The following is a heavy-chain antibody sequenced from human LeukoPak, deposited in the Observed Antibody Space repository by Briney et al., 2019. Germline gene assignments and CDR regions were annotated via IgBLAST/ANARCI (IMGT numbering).Heavy chain of an antibody. CDR2: IRSKANSYAT. CDR1: GFTFSGSA. J-gene: IGHJ3*02. Sequence: GGSLRLSCAASGFTFSGSAMHWVRQASGKGLVWVGRIRSKANSYATAYAASVKGRFTISRDDSKNTAYLQINSLKTEDTAVYYCTRHITGTANAFDIWGQGTMVTVSS. V-gene: IGHV3-73*01. CDR3: TRHITGTANAFDI. D-gene: IGHD1-20*01.